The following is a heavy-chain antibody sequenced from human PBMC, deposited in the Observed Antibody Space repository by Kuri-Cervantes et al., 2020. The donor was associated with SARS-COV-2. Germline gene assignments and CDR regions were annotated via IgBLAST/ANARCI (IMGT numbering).Heavy chain of an antibody. CDR2: ISSSSSYI. V-gene: IGHV3-21*01. J-gene: IGHJ4*02. CDR3: ATLGYCSSTSCYKRFDY. Sequence: GGPLRLSCAASGFTFSSYSMNWVRQAPGKGLEWVSSISSSSSYIYYADSVKGRFTISRDNAKNSLYLQMNSLRAEDTAVYYCATLGYCSSTSCYKRFDYWGQGTLVTVSS. D-gene: IGHD2-2*02. CDR1: GFTFSSYS.